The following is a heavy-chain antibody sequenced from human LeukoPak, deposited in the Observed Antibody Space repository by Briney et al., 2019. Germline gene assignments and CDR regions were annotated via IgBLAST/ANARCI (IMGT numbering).Heavy chain of an antibody. V-gene: IGHV4-34*01. J-gene: IGHJ1*01. Sequence: SETLSLTCAVYGGSFSGYYWSWIRQPPGKGLEWIGEINHSGSINYNPSLKSRVTISVDTSKNQFSLKLSSVTAADTAVYYCARASGSYSHWGQGTLVTVSS. CDR3: ARASGSYSH. D-gene: IGHD1-26*01. CDR2: INHSGSI. CDR1: GGSFSGYY.